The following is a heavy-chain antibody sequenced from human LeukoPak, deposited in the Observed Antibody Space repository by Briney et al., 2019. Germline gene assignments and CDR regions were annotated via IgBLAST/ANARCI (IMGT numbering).Heavy chain of an antibody. CDR1: GGSISSGSYY. D-gene: IGHD3-3*01. V-gene: IGHV4-61*09. CDR3: ARDFTPLGGYYSNPFFDY. Sequence: SQTLSLTCTVSGGSISSGSYYWSWIRQPAGKGLEWIGEIYHSGSTNYNPSLKGRVTISVDKSKSQFSLKLTSVTAADTAVYYCARDFTPLGGYYSNPFFDYWGQGTLVTVSS. J-gene: IGHJ4*02. CDR2: IYHSGST.